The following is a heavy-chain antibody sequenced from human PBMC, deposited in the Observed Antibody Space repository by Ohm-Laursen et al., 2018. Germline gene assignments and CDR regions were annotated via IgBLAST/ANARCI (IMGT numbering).Heavy chain of an antibody. D-gene: IGHD6-13*01. CDR3: AGSGIAAAGNLVY. J-gene: IGHJ4*02. CDR1: GGSISSYY. Sequence: GTLSLTCTVSGGSISSYYWSWIRQPAGKGLEWIGRIYTSGSTNYNPSLKSRVTMSVDTSKNQFSLKLSPVTAADTAVYYCAGSGIAAAGNLVYWGQGTLVTVSS. V-gene: IGHV4-4*07. CDR2: IYTSGST.